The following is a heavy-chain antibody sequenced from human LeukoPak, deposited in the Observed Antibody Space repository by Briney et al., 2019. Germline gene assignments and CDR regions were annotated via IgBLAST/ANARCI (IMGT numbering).Heavy chain of an antibody. D-gene: IGHD6-13*01. CDR1: SFTFSSYW. J-gene: IGHJ4*02. CDR3: AKDHRYSSSWPSHPAY. V-gene: IGHV3-7*01. CDR2: IKEDGSKT. Sequence: GGSLRLSCAASSFTFSSYWMTWVRQAPGKGLEWVANIKEDGSKTFYVDSVKGRFTISRDNSKNTLYLQMDSLRAEDTAVYYCAKDHRYSSSWPSHPAYWGQGTLVTVSS.